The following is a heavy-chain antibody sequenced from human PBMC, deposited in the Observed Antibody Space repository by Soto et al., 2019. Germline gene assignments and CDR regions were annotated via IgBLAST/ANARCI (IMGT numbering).Heavy chain of an antibody. D-gene: IGHD2-8*01. Sequence: GGSLRLSCAASGFTFSDYYMSWIRQAPGKGLEWVSYISSSGSTIYYADSVKGRFTISRDNAKNSLYLQMNSLRAEDTAVYYCARSGEYCTNGVCYDAFDIWGQGTMVTVSS. CDR3: ARSGEYCTNGVCYDAFDI. CDR2: ISSSGSTI. CDR1: GFTFSDYY. J-gene: IGHJ3*02. V-gene: IGHV3-11*01.